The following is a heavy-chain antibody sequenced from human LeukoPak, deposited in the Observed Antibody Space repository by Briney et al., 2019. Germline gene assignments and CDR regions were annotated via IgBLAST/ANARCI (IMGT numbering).Heavy chain of an antibody. CDR3: AKETVRPAGVFEY. CDR1: GFTFSTYA. D-gene: IGHD1-14*01. V-gene: IGHV3-23*01. J-gene: IGHJ4*02. CDR2: IIGSGGKT. Sequence: AGSLTLSCAASGFTFSTYAMSWVRQAPGKELEWVSVIIGSGGKTYYADSVRGGFTISRDNSKSTMCLQMKSLRDEETAVYHCAKETVRPAGVFEYWGQGTRVTVSS.